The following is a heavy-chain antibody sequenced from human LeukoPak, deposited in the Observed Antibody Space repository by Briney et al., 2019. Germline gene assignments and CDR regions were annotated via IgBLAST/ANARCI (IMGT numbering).Heavy chain of an antibody. J-gene: IGHJ4*02. V-gene: IGHV4-31*03. Sequence: SEILSPTCTVSGGSISSGGYYWSWIRQHPGKGLEWIGYIYYSGSTYYNPSLKSRVTISVDTSKNQFSLKLSSVTAADTAVYYCARDQHDSSGYSTYYFDYWGQGTLVTVSS. CDR3: ARDQHDSSGYSTYYFDY. D-gene: IGHD3-22*01. CDR2: IYYSGST. CDR1: GGSISSGGYY.